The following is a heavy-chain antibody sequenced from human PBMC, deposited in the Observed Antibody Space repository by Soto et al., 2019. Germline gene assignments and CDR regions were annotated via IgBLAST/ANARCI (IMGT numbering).Heavy chain of an antibody. CDR1: GGAFSSNG. CDR3: ANEILHTEYFQN. Sequence: QVQLVQSGAEVKKPGSSVKVSCKASGGAFSSNGITWXRQAPGQGLEWMGRILPILSITNYAQNFQGRVTXXXXXSTSTAXXXXXXXXXXXXXXXYCANEILHTEYFQNWGQGTLVTVSS. CDR2: ILPILSIT. D-gene: IGHD1-1*01. J-gene: IGHJ1*01. V-gene: IGHV1-69*02.